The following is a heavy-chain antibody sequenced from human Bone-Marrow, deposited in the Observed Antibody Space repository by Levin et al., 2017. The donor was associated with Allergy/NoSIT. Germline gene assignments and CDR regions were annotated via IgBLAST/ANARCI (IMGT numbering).Heavy chain of an antibody. CDR2: TKQDGSEK. V-gene: IGHV3-7*04. J-gene: IGHJ2*01. Sequence: QAGGSLRLSCAASGFTFSSYWMSWVRQAPGKGLEWVANTKQDGSEKYYVDSVKGRFTISRDNGKDSLYLQMNSLRAEDTAVYYCARSACSGGHCSSDWNFDLWGRGTLVTVSS. CDR3: ARSACSGGHCSSDWNFDL. CDR1: GFTFSSYW. D-gene: IGHD2-15*01.